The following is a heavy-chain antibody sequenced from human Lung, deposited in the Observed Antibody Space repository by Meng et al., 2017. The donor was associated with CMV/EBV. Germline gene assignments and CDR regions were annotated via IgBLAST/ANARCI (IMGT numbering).Heavy chain of an antibody. Sequence: GGSLGLSCAASGFTVSSNYMSWVRQAPGKGLEWVSVIYSGGSTYYADSVKGRFTISRDNSKNTLYLQMNSLRAEDTAVYYCARIVVPAAIDYWGQGPLVTVSS. CDR3: ARIVVPAAIDY. D-gene: IGHD2-2*02. J-gene: IGHJ4*02. V-gene: IGHV3-53*01. CDR1: GFTVSSNY. CDR2: IYSGGST.